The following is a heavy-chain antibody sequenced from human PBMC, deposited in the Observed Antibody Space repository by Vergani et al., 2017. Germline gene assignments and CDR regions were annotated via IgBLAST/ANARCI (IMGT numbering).Heavy chain of an antibody. D-gene: IGHD3-16*02. J-gene: IGHJ4*02. CDR3: AKDADDYVWGSYRMYGSFNY. CDR2: IDDGGASA. CDR1: GFTFSNSA. Sequence: EVHLLDSGGGQVEAGGSLRLSCVASGFTFSNSAMSWVRQTPGKGLEWISAIDDGGASAYYADSVKGRFTISRDNSNNTLYLQMHSLRAEDTDIYYCAKDADDYVWGSYRMYGSFNYWGLGTLVTVSS. V-gene: IGHV3-23*01.